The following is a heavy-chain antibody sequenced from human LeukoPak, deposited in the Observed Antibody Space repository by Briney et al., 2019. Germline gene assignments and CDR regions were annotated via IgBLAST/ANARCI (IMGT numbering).Heavy chain of an antibody. D-gene: IGHD6-19*01. J-gene: IGHJ4*02. CDR1: GFSLRSYW. CDR2: VNADGSGT. Sequence: PGGSLRLSCAASGFSLRSYWMYWVRQAPGKGLVWASRVNADGSGTTYADSVKGRFTISRDDAKNTLFLQMNSLRVEDTAVYYCARGISSGWYSPGIDYWGQGTLVTVSS. V-gene: IGHV3-74*01. CDR3: ARGISSGWYSPGIDY.